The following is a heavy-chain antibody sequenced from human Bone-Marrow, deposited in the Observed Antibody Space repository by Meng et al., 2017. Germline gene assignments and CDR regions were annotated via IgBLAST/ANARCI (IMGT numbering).Heavy chain of an antibody. Sequence: GSARGWVKPPGTLSLLCGVFGGSTSSSNWWGWVRRPPGKGVEWSGEIYHSGSTNYNPSLKSRVTISADKSKNQFSLKLSSVTAADTAVYYCARARGIAVAEPWDYWGQGTLVTVSS. D-gene: IGHD6-19*01. CDR3: ARARGIAVAEPWDY. CDR2: IYHSGST. CDR1: GGSTSSSNW. V-gene: IGHV4-4*03. J-gene: IGHJ4*02.